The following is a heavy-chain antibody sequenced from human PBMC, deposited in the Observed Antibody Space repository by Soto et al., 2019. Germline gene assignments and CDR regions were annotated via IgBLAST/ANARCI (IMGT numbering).Heavy chain of an antibody. J-gene: IGHJ4*02. D-gene: IGHD6-13*01. Sequence: PGGSLRLSCAASGFTFSNYGMTWVRQAPGKGLGWVSGISGGGGSTYYADSVKGRFTISRDNSKNTLYLQMNSLRAEDTAVYYCARDGARWGSSWYYFDYWGQGTLVTVSS. V-gene: IGHV3-23*01. CDR2: ISGGGGST. CDR1: GFTFSNYG. CDR3: ARDGARWGSSWYYFDY.